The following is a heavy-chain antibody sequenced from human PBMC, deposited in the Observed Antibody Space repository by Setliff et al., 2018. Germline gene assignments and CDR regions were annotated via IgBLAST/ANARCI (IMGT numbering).Heavy chain of an antibody. V-gene: IGHV2-5*01. D-gene: IGHD2-21*01. CDR3: AHIAGGGNSPRHDY. CDR2: IYWNDEK. CDR1: GFSLSTSLVG. J-gene: IGHJ4*02. Sequence: SGPTLVNPTQTLTLTCPFSGFSLSTSLVGVGWIRQPPGKALEWLALIYWNDEKRYSPSLKSRLTITKDTSKNQVVLTMTNMDPVDTATYYCAHIAGGGNSPRHDYWGQGTLVTVSS.